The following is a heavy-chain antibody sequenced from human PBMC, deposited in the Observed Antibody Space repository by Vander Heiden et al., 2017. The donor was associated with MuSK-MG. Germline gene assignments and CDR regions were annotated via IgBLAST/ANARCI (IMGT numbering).Heavy chain of an antibody. CDR1: GLSFSGSA. CDR2: IRSKGNSYAT. Sequence: EVQLVESGGGLVQRGGSRKLSCAVSGLSFSGSAIHWVRQASGKGLEWVGRIRSKGNSYATTYAESVKGRCTISRDDSNNTAYLQMNSLKTEDTAIYYCLAGTYGGQGTLVTVSS. J-gene: IGHJ4*02. D-gene: IGHD1-7*01. V-gene: IGHV3-73*02. CDR3: LAGTY.